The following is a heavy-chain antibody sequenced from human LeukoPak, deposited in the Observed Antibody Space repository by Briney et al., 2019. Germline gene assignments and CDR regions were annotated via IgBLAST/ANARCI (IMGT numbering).Heavy chain of an antibody. Sequence: GGSLRLSCTVSGFTVTSNSMSWVRQAPGKGLEWVSFIYSGSTHYSDSVKGRFTISRDNSKNTLYLQMNSLRPEDTAVYYCARRAGAYSHPYDYWGQGTLVTVSS. CDR3: ARRAGAYSHPYDY. J-gene: IGHJ4*02. V-gene: IGHV3-53*01. CDR1: GFTVTSNS. D-gene: IGHD4/OR15-4a*01. CDR2: IYSGST.